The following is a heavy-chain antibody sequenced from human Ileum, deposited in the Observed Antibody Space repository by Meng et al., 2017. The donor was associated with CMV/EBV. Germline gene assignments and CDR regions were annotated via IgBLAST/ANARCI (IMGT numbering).Heavy chain of an antibody. D-gene: IGHD1-14*01. J-gene: IGHJ4*02. CDR1: GGSLSGYF. CDR3: GRGDAYFPEM. Sequence: LSLACAGSGGSLSGYFWSYLRLPPGKGLEWLGEINFSGGTYYNPSLKNRVTMSLDTSKNRFTLKLSSVTAADTAVYYCGRGDAYFPEMWSQGILVTVSS. CDR2: INFSGGT. V-gene: IGHV4-34*01.